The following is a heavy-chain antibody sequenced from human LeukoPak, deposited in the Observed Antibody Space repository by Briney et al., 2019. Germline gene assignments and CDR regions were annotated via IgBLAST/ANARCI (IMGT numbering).Heavy chain of an antibody. J-gene: IGHJ3*02. D-gene: IGHD6-13*01. Sequence: ASVKVSCKASGYTFTSYGISWVRQAPGQGLEWMGWISAYNGNTNYAQKLQGRVTMTTDTSTSTVYMGLRSLRSDDTAVYYCARDMGIAAPADAFDIWGQGTMVTVSS. CDR3: ARDMGIAAPADAFDI. V-gene: IGHV1-18*01. CDR1: GYTFTSYG. CDR2: ISAYNGNT.